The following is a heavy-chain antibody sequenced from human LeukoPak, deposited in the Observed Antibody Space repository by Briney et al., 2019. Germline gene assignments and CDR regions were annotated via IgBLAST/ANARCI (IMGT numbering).Heavy chain of an antibody. CDR2: ISHTGSS. CDR3: ARVYTGSSWDYYYYMDV. CDR1: GYSISNGHY. V-gene: IGHV4-38-2*02. J-gene: IGHJ6*03. Sequence: SETLSLTCTVSGYSISNGHYWGWIRQPPGKGLEWIRSISHTGSSYYNPSLKSLVTISVDTSKNQFSLRLSSVTAADTALYYCARVYTGSSWDYYYYMDVWGKGSTVTVSS. D-gene: IGHD6-13*01.